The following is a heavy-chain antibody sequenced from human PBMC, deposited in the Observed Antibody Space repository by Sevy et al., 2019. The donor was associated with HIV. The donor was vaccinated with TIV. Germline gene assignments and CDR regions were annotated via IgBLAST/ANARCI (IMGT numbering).Heavy chain of an antibody. CDR2: IYYSGST. V-gene: IGHV4-30-4*01. Sequence: SETLSLTCTVSGGSISSGDYYWSWIRQPPGKGLEWIGYIYYSGSTYYNPSLKSRVTISVDTSKNQFSLKLSSVTVADTAVYYCAREVYYGSGSYYFYFDYWGQGTLVTVSS. D-gene: IGHD3-10*01. J-gene: IGHJ4*02. CDR1: GGSISSGDYY. CDR3: AREVYYGSGSYYFYFDY.